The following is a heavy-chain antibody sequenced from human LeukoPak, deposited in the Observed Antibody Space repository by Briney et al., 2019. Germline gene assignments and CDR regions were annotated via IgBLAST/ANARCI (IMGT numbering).Heavy chain of an antibody. J-gene: IGHJ4*02. Sequence: GGSLRLSSTTSGFTFTSHAMTWARQAPGKGLEWVSSITGTGGDTYYAESVRGRFTISRDNSKNMLYLQMKSLRVDDTAIYYCATRAGVAVGGTVADYWGQGTLVTVSS. CDR2: ITGTGGDT. D-gene: IGHD6-19*01. CDR3: ATRAGVAVGGTVADY. V-gene: IGHV3-23*01. CDR1: GFTFTSHA.